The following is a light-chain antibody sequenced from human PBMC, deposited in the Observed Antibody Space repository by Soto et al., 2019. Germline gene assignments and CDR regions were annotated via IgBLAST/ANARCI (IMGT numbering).Light chain of an antibody. CDR3: QQYGSSSLT. J-gene: IGKJ5*01. Sequence: EIVMTQSPGALSLSLGERATLSCRASQSVNSDYLGWFQQKPGQVPRVLIYGASTRATDIPARFSGSGSGTEFTLTISGLEPEDFAVYFCQQYGSSSLTFGQGTRLEN. CDR1: QSVNSDY. V-gene: IGKV3-20*01. CDR2: GAS.